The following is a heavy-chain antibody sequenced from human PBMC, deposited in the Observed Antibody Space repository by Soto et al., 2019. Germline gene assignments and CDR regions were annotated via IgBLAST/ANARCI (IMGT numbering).Heavy chain of an antibody. CDR3: ARINSGYGYYMDV. J-gene: IGHJ6*03. CDR2: IYYSGST. V-gene: IGHV4-39*01. CDR1: GGCISSSSYY. D-gene: IGHD5-12*01. Sequence: SETLSLTCTVSGGCISSSSYYWGWIRQPPGKGLEWIGSIYYSGSTYYNPSLKSRVTISVDTSKNQFSLKLSSVTAADTAVYYCARINSGYGYYMDVWGKGTTVTVSS.